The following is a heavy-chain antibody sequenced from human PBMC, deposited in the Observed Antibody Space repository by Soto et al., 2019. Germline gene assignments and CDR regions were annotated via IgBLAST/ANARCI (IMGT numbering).Heavy chain of an antibody. CDR2: IIPVFRSA. V-gene: IGHV1-69*13. CDR1: GGTFNKFA. D-gene: IGHD2-21*02. Sequence: SVKGTCKDSGGTFNKFAFSWVRQAPGQGFEWMGGIIPVFRSANYAQRFRGRITITADEYTSTVYLYLNDLRSDDTAVYYCAMRYCASDNCPLFYYCLDLWGLGTTVTVSS. CDR3: AMRYCASDNCPLFYYCLDL. J-gene: IGHJ6*02.